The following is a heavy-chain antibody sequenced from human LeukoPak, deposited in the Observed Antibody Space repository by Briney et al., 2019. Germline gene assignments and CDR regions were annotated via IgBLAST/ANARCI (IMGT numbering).Heavy chain of an antibody. D-gene: IGHD4-23*01. J-gene: IGHJ4*02. Sequence: AGGSLRLSCAASGFTLEDYAMHWVRQAPGKGLEWVSSISWNSDNIDYADSVKGRFTISRDNAKNSLNLQMNSLRAEDTAFYYCAKDRNYGGNSAFDYWGQGTLVTVSS. CDR3: AKDRNYGGNSAFDY. V-gene: IGHV3-9*01. CDR2: ISWNSDNI. CDR1: GFTLEDYA.